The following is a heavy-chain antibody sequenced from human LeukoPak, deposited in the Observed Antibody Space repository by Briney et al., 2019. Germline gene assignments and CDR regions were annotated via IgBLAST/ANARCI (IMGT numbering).Heavy chain of an antibody. V-gene: IGHV3-30-3*01. CDR3: ARRSYGSGLSRTHNWFDP. Sequence: GGSLRLSCAASGFTFSSYAMHWVRQAPGKGLGWVAVISYDGSNKYYADSVKGRFTISRDNSKNTLYLQMNSLRAEDTAVYYCARRSYGSGLSRTHNWFDPWGQGTLVTVSS. D-gene: IGHD3-10*01. CDR1: GFTFSSYA. CDR2: ISYDGSNK. J-gene: IGHJ5*02.